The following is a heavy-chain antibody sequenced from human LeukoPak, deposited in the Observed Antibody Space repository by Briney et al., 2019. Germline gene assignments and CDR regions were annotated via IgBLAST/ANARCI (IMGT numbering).Heavy chain of an antibody. CDR2: ISYDGSNK. CDR3: ARDRDYDYVWGSYRYTAIDY. D-gene: IGHD3-16*02. CDR1: GFTFSSYA. Sequence: GGSLRLPCAASGFTFSSYAMHWVRQAPGKGLEWGAVISYDGSNKYYADSAKGRFTISRDDSKNTLYLQMNSLRAEDTAVYYCARDRDYDYVWGSYRYTAIDYWGQGTLVTVSS. V-gene: IGHV3-30-3*01. J-gene: IGHJ4*02.